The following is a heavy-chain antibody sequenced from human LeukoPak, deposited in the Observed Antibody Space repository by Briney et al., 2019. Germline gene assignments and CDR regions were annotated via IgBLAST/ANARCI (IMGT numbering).Heavy chain of an antibody. CDR2: ISGSGGST. CDR3: AKDRNDILTGPGPSGAEYFQH. J-gene: IGHJ1*01. CDR1: GFTFSSYA. Sequence: GGSLRLSCAASGFTFSSYAMSWARQAPGKGLEWVSAISGSGGSTYYADSVKGRFTISRDNSKNTLYLQMNSLRAEDTAVYYCAKDRNDILTGPGPSGAEYFQHWGQGTLVTVSS. V-gene: IGHV3-23*01. D-gene: IGHD3-9*01.